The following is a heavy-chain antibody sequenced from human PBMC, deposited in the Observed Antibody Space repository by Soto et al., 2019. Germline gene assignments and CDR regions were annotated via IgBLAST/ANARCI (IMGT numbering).Heavy chain of an antibody. CDR1: GGTFSSYA. V-gene: IGHV1-69*01. J-gene: IGHJ6*02. CDR3: ARDTYDSSGFNYYYYGMDV. CDR2: IIPIFGTA. D-gene: IGHD3-22*01. Sequence: QVQLVQSGAEVKKPGSSVKVSCKASGGTFSSYAISWVRQAPGHGLEWMGGIIPIFGTANYAQKFQGRVTITADESTSTAYMELSSLRSEDTAVYYCARDTYDSSGFNYYYYGMDVWGQGTTVTVSS.